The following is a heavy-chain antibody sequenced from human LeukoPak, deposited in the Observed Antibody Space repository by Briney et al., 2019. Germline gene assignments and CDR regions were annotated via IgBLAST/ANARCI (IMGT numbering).Heavy chain of an antibody. CDR1: GFTFSNYG. CDR2: ISYDKSDK. J-gene: IGHJ4*02. V-gene: IGHV3-30*18. CDR3: AKEDYYGSGSYYPY. D-gene: IGHD3-10*01. Sequence: GRSLRLSCAASGFTFSNYGMHWVRQAPGKGLEWVAVISYDKSDKYYADSVKGRFTISRDNSKNTPYLQMNSLRAEDTAVYYCAKEDYYGSGSYYPYWGQGTLVTVSS.